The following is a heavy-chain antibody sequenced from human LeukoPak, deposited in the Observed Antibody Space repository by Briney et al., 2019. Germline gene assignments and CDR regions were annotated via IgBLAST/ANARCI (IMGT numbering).Heavy chain of an antibody. CDR3: AKDQNGYYYDSSGFS. Sequence: GGSLRLSCAASGFTFSSYSMNWVRQAPGKGLEWVSSISSSSSYIYYADSVKGRFTISRDNAKNSLYLQMNSLRAEDTAVYYCAKDQNGYYYDSSGFSWGQGTMVTVSS. CDR1: GFTFSSYS. J-gene: IGHJ3*01. CDR2: ISSSSSYI. D-gene: IGHD3-22*01. V-gene: IGHV3-21*04.